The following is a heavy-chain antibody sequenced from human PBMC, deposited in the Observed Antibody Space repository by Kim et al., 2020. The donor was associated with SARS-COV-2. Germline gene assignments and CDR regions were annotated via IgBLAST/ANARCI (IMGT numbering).Heavy chain of an antibody. V-gene: IGHV4-4*07. CDR1: GGSISSHY. CDR2: VYSSGST. Sequence: SETLSLTCTVSGGSISSHYWCWIRQPAGQGLEWIGRVYSSGSTNCTPSLRSRVTMSVDTSKNQFSLTLRSVTAADTAVYYCARSASCSSSRYGMDVWGQGTTGTVSS. D-gene: IGHD3-10*02. J-gene: IGHJ6*02. CDR3: ARSASCSSSRYGMDV.